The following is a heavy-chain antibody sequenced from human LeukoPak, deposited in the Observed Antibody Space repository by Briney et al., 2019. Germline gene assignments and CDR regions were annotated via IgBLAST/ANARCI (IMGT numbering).Heavy chain of an antibody. CDR3: ARERTSYYFNY. CDR2: ISSSSSTI. J-gene: IGHJ4*02. Sequence: HAGGSLRLSCAASGFTLSSYSMNWVRQAPGKGLEWVSYISSSSSTIYYADSVKGRFTISRDNAKNSLYLQMNSLRAEDTAVYYCARERTSYYFNYWGQGTLVTVSS. V-gene: IGHV3-48*01. CDR1: GFTLSSYS. D-gene: IGHD2-15*01.